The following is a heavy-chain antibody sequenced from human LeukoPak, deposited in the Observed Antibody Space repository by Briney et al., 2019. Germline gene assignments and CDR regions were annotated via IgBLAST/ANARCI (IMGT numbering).Heavy chain of an antibody. CDR2: ISSSSSYI. J-gene: IGHJ5*02. Sequence: GGSLRLSCAASGFTFSSYSMNWVRQAPGKGLEWVSSISSSSSYIYYADSVKGRFTISRDNAKNSQYLQMNSLRAEDTAVYYCARGLPPTPFDPWGQGTLVTVSS. CDR1: GFTFSSYS. CDR3: ARGLPPTPFDP. D-gene: IGHD2-15*01. V-gene: IGHV3-21*01.